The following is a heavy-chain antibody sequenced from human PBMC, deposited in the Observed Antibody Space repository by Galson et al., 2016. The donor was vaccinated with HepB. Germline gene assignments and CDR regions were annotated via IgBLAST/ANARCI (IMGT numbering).Heavy chain of an antibody. J-gene: IGHJ4*02. V-gene: IGHV1-46*03. CDR2: ISPSGDRT. Sequence: SVKVSCKASGYSLTNYYMHWVRQAPGQGLEWMGVISPSGDRTTYAQKFQGRITVTRDKSTSTLYMELSSLRSEDTAVYYCVKDSNSGGLWGQGTLVTVSS. D-gene: IGHD6-19*01. CDR1: GYSLTNYY. CDR3: VKDSNSGGL.